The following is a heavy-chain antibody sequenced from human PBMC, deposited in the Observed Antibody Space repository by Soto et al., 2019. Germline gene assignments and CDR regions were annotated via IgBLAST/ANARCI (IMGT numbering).Heavy chain of an antibody. CDR1: GFTVSNSY. V-gene: IGHV3-66*01. CDR2: IYSSGST. D-gene: IGHD3-10*01. J-gene: IGHJ4*02. Sequence: HPGGSLRLSCAASGFTVSNSYMSWVRQAPGKGLEWVSVIYSSGSTFYADSVKGRFTISRDNSRNTVYLQMNSLRAEDTAVYYCAREGQYGFWGQGTLVTVSS. CDR3: AREGQYGF.